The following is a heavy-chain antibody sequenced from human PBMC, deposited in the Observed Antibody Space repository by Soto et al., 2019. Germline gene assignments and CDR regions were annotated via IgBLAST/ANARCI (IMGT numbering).Heavy chain of an antibody. CDR1: GFTFSSYG. CDR2: ISYDGSNK. CDR3: AKAQWELSLEYYYGMDV. J-gene: IGHJ6*02. Sequence: QVQLVESGGGVVQPGRSLRLSCAASGFTFSSYGMHWVRQAPGKGLEWVAVISYDGSNKYYADSVKGRFTISRDNSKNTLYLQMNSLRAEDTAVYYCAKAQWELSLEYYYGMDVWGQGTTVTVSS. D-gene: IGHD1-26*01. V-gene: IGHV3-30*18.